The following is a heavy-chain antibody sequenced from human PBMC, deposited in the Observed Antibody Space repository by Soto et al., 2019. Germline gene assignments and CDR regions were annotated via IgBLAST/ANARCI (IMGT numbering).Heavy chain of an antibody. CDR2: FTGTDDHT. Sequence: PGGSLRLSCAASGFTFSNYAMSWVRQAPGKGLEWVSTFTGTDDHTFYADSVKGRFTISRDNSKNTLFLQMNSLRAEDTAVYYCAKGGPGVNSGPIDYWGQGTLVTVSS. CDR3: AKGGPGVNSGPIDY. CDR1: GFTFSNYA. J-gene: IGHJ4*02. V-gene: IGHV3-23*01. D-gene: IGHD3-3*01.